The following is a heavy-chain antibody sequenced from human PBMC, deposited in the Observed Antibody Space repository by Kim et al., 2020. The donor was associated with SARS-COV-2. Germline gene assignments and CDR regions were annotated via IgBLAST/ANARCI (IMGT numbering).Heavy chain of an antibody. D-gene: IGHD3-10*01. CDR3: ARERGGVTNAFDI. CDR2: IRRSDGGT. J-gene: IGHJ3*02. CDR1: GLTVNTYA. Sequence: GGSLSLGCAASGLTVNTYAMSWVRQAPGKGLEWVSDIRRSDGGTFYADSVKGRFTISRDNSKNTLYLQMSSLRAEDTALYYCARERGGVTNAFDIWGQGTMVTVSS. V-gene: IGHV3-23*01.